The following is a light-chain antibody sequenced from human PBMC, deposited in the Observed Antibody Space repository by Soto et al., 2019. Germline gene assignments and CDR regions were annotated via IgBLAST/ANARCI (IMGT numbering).Light chain of an antibody. V-gene: IGKV3-20*01. CDR2: GAS. CDR1: QSVSSSY. CDR3: QQYGSSPLT. Sequence: EIVLTQSPGTLSLSPGERATLSCRASQSVSSSYLAWYQRKPGQAPRLLIYGASSRATGIPDRFSGSGSGTDFTLTISRLEPEDFAVYYCQQYGSSPLTFGGETKVDIK. J-gene: IGKJ4*01.